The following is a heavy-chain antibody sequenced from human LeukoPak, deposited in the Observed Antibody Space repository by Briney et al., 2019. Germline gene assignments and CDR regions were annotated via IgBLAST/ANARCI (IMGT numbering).Heavy chain of an antibody. J-gene: IGHJ5*02. CDR2: INHSGNT. Sequence: SETLSLTCAVYGGSFSGFYWSWVRQPPGKGVEGMGEINHSGNTHYTPSFKSRVTILVDTSRNQFSLKLTSVTAADAAVYYCARGPDSGSHFAWFDPWGQGTLVTVSS. CDR3: ARGPDSGSHFAWFDP. CDR1: GGSFSGFY. V-gene: IGHV4-34*01. D-gene: IGHD3-10*01.